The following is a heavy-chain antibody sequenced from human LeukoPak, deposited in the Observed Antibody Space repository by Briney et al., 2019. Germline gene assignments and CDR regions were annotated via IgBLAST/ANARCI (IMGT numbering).Heavy chain of an antibody. Sequence: PSETLSLTCAVSGVSISSGGYSWSWIRQPPGKGLEWIGYIYYSGSTYYNPSLKSRVTISLDTSKNQFSLKLSSVTAADTAVYYCARARILWYKHSPKQLKDAFDIWGQGTMVTVSS. D-gene: IGHD2-21*01. V-gene: IGHV4-30-4*07. CDR1: GVSISSGGYS. J-gene: IGHJ3*02. CDR3: ARARILWYKHSPKQLKDAFDI. CDR2: IYYSGST.